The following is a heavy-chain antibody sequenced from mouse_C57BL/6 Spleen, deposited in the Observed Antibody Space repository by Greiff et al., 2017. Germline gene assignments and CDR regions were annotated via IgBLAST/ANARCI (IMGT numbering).Heavy chain of an antibody. CDR1: GYSFTDYN. CDR3: ARSIGTDGYRYYYAMDY. Sequence: EVQLQESGPELVKPGASVKISCKASGYSFTDYNMNWVKQSNGKSLEWIGVINPNYGTTSYNQKFNGKATLTVDQSSSTAYMQLNSLTSEDSAVYYCARSIGTDGYRYYYAMDYWGQGTSVTVSS. D-gene: IGHD2-3*01. V-gene: IGHV1-39*01. J-gene: IGHJ4*01. CDR2: INPNYGTT.